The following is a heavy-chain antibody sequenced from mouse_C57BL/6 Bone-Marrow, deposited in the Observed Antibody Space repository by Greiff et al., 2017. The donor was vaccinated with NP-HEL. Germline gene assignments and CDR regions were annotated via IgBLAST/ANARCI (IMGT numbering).Heavy chain of an antibody. CDR2: IYPGSGST. Sequence: QVQLQQPGAELVKPGASVKMSCKASGYTFTSYWITWVKQRPGQGLAWIGDIYPGSGSTNYNEKFKSKATLTVDTSSSTAYMQLSSLTSEDSAVYYCARGDDGSSYGWFAYWGQGTLVTVSA. D-gene: IGHD1-1*01. CDR3: ARGDDGSSYGWFAY. J-gene: IGHJ3*01. V-gene: IGHV1-55*01. CDR1: GYTFTSYW.